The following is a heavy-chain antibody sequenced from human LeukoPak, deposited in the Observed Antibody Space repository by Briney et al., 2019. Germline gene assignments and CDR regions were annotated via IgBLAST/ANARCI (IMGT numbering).Heavy chain of an antibody. D-gene: IGHD3-22*01. J-gene: IGHJ4*02. V-gene: IGHV4-34*01. CDR1: GGSSSGYY. CDR3: ARGRSSYYDSSGYGNFDY. CDR2: INHSGST. Sequence: SETLSLTCAVYGGSSSGYYWSWIRQPPGKGLEWIGEINHSGSTNYNPSLKSRVTISVDTSKNQFSLKLSSVTAADTAVYYCARGRSSYYDSSGYGNFDYWGQGTLVTVSS.